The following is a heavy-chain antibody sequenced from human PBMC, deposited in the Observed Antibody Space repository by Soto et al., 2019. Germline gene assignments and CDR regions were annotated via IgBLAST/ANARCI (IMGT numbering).Heavy chain of an antibody. Sequence: SETLSITCAVCGGSLSGYDWCWFRPHPGKGVEWIGDVNHSGSTSYNPYLKSRVTISVDTSKNQFSLKLTSVTAADTAVYYCARNSYDSGRYYNSCFDPWGQGTLVTVSS. CDR1: GGSLSGYD. CDR2: VNHSGST. D-gene: IGHD3-10*01. CDR3: ARNSYDSGRYYNSCFDP. V-gene: IGHV4-34*01. J-gene: IGHJ5*02.